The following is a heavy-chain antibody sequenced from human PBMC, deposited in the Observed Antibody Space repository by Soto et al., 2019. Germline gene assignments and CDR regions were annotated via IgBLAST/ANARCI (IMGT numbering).Heavy chain of an antibody. CDR1: GFTFSSYA. CDR3: AHPRGYGVFDAVDI. Sequence: GGSLRLSCSASGFTFSSYALHWVRQAPGKGLEYVSVISPDGGSTYYADSVKGRFTVSRDNSKNTLYLQMSSLRAEDTAVYYCAHPRGYGVFDAVDIWGQGTMVTVSS. J-gene: IGHJ3*02. V-gene: IGHV3-64D*06. D-gene: IGHD4-17*01. CDR2: ISPDGGST.